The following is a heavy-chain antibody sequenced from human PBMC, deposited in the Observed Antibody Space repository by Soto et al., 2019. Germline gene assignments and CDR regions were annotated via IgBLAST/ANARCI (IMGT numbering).Heavy chain of an antibody. CDR2: IKSKIDGGPT. J-gene: IGHJ5*02. CDR1: GFTFSNAW. D-gene: IGHD6-13*01. Sequence: EVQLVESGGGLVKPGGSHRLSCAASGFTFSNAWMNWVRQAPGKGLEWVGRIKSKIDGGPTDYAAPAKGRFTISRDDSKYTLYREMTSLKTDDTAEYHCAAAFAGIAAAGLSYYPEDNGFDPWGQGTLVTVSS. V-gene: IGHV3-15*07. CDR3: AAAFAGIAAAGLSYYPEDNGFDP.